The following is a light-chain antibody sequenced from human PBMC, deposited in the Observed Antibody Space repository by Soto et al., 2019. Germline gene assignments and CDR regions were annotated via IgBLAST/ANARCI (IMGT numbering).Light chain of an antibody. CDR1: SSDVGGYNY. CDR3: SSYAGSNNPLYV. V-gene: IGLV2-8*01. CDR2: EVS. J-gene: IGLJ1*01. Sequence: QPALTQPPSASGSPGQSVTISCTGTSSDVGGYNYVSWYQQHPGKAPKLMIYEVSKRPSGVPDRFSGSKSGNTASLTVSGLQAEDEADYYCSSYAGSNNPLYVFGTGTKVTVL.